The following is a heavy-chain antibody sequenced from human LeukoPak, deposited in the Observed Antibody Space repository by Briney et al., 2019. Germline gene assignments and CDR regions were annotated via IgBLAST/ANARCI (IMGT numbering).Heavy chain of an antibody. D-gene: IGHD3-22*01. V-gene: IGHV3-30*18. CDR2: ISYDGSNK. CDR3: AKDPRNYDSSGYCL. Sequence: PGGSLRLSCAASGFTFSSYAMSWVRQAPGKGLEWVAVISYDGSNKYYADSVKGRFTISRDNSKNTLYLQMNSLRAEDTAVYYCAKDPRNYDSSGYCLWGQGTLVTVSS. J-gene: IGHJ4*02. CDR1: GFTFSSYA.